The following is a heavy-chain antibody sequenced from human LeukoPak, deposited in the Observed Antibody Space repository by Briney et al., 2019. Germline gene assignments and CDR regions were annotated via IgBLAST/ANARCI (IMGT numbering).Heavy chain of an antibody. D-gene: IGHD4-17*01. V-gene: IGHV1-58*02. Sequence: SVKVSCKASGFTFTSSAMQWVRQARGQRLEWIGWIVVGSGSTSYAQKFQGRVTMTRDMSTSTVYMELSSLRSEDTAVYYCARGHTTVSRYFDYWGQGTLVTVFS. CDR3: ARGHTTVSRYFDY. CDR2: IVVGSGST. CDR1: GFTFTSSA. J-gene: IGHJ4*02.